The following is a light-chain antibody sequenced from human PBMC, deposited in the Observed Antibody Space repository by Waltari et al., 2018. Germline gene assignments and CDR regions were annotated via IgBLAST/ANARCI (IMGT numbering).Light chain of an antibody. CDR1: ELPRKS. CDR3: YSSDSTGLRV. J-gene: IGLJ1*01. V-gene: IGLV3-10*01. CDR2: EDT. Sequence: SYELPQPPSVSVSPGQTARITCSGHELPRKSAYWFKQKSGQSPRLVIYEDTKRPPGIPERFSGSRSGTVATLTISGAQVDDEADYYCYSSDSTGLRVFGGGTTVVVL.